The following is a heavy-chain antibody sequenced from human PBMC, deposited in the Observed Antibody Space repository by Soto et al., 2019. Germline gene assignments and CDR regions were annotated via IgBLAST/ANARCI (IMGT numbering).Heavy chain of an antibody. J-gene: IGHJ4*02. CDR2: MSGSGGST. CDR1: GFSFSSYV. D-gene: IGHD6-13*01. CDR3: AKASGSSWPYYFDS. V-gene: IGHV3-23*01. Sequence: PGGSLRLSCAASGFSFSSYVMAWVRQAPGKGLEWVSAMSGSGGSTYYPDSVKGRFTISRDNSENTLYLQMNSLRAEDTAVYYCAKASGSSWPYYFDSWGQGTLVTVSS.